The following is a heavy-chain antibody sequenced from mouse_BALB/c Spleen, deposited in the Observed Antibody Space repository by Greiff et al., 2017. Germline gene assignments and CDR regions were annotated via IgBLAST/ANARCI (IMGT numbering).Heavy chain of an antibody. CDR3: ARGYGNYLDY. CDR2: ISSGGST. V-gene: IGHV5-6-5*01. Sequence: EVKVEESGGGLVKPGGSLKLSCAASGFTFSSYAMSWVRQTPEKRLEWVASISSGGSTYYPDSVKGRFTISRDNARNTLYLEMSSLRSEDTAMYYCARGYGNYLDYWGQGTTLTVSS. CDR1: GFTFSSYA. D-gene: IGHD2-10*02. J-gene: IGHJ2*01.